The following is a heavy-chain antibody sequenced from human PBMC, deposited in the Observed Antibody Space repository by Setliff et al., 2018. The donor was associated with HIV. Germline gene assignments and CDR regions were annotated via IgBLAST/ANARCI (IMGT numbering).Heavy chain of an antibody. Sequence: GESLKISCKGSGYSFTSYWIGWVRQMPGKGLEWMGIIHPSDSNTRYSPSFRGQVTISADKSISTAYLQWSSLKASDTAMYYCASSITVAAGRLHYYYAMDVWGQGTTVTVSS. CDR2: IHPSDSNT. CDR1: GYSFTSYW. V-gene: IGHV5-51*01. J-gene: IGHJ6*02. D-gene: IGHD2-15*01. CDR3: ASSITVAAGRLHYYYAMDV.